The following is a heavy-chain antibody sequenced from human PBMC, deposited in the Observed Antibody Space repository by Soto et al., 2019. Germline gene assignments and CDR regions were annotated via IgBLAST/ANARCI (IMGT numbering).Heavy chain of an antibody. J-gene: IGHJ4*02. V-gene: IGHV3-30*18. Sequence: QVQLVEAGGGVVQPGRSLRLSCAGSGFTFSNYGLHWVRQTPGKGLEWVAFISHDGSNKYYADSVKGRFTISRDSSKSTLYLQMDSLRVEDTAVYYCAKDGAPLYCSGRSCHPAGAYWGQGTLLTVSS. D-gene: IGHD2-15*01. CDR1: GFTFSNYG. CDR3: AKDGAPLYCSGRSCHPAGAY. CDR2: ISHDGSNK.